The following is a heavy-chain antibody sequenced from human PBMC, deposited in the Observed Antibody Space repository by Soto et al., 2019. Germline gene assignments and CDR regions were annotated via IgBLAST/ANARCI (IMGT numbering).Heavy chain of an antibody. CDR2: INHSGST. CDR1: GGSFSGYY. V-gene: IGHV4-34*01. D-gene: IGHD3-22*01. J-gene: IGHJ5*02. CDR3: ARSDYYDSSGYYSGWFDP. Sequence: PSETLSLTCPVYGGSFSGYYWSWIRQPPGKGLEWIGEINHSGSTNYNPSLKSRVTISVDTYKTQFSLKLRSVTDAETAVYYCARSDYYDSSGYYSGWFDPWGQGTLVTVSS.